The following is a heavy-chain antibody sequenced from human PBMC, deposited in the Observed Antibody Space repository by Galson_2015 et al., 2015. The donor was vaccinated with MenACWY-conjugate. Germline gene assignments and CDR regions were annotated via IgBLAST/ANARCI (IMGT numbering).Heavy chain of an antibody. D-gene: IGHD3-10*01. J-gene: IGHJ6*02. CDR3: ARHHTSGSYTYHGMDV. CDR2: IYPGDSDT. V-gene: IGHV5-51*01. CDR1: GYSFTSYW. Sequence: QSGAEVKKPGESLKISCKGSGYSFTSYWIGWVRQMPGKGLEWMGIIYPGDSDTRYSLSFQGQVTISADKSISTAYLQWSSLKASDTAMYYCARHHTSGSYTYHGMDVWGQGTTVTVSS.